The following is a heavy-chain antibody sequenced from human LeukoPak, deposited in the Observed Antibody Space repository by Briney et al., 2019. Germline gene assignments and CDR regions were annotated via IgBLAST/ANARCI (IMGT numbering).Heavy chain of an antibody. J-gene: IGHJ6*02. D-gene: IGHD2-15*01. CDR1: GYTFTRYD. CDR2: MNPNSGNT. CDR3: ARDEVVAAPNYFGMVV. V-gene: IGHV1-8*01. Sequence: SVKVSCKASGYTFTRYDVNWVRQATGQGLEWMGWMNPNSGNTGLAQKFQGRVTLTRDTSLSTAYMELSNLRSDDTAVYYCARDEVVAAPNYFGMVVWGQGTTVSVSS.